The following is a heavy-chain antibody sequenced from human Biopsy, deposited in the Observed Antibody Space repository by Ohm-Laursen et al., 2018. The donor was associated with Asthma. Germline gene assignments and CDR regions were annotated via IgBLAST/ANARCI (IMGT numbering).Heavy chain of an antibody. Sequence: SLRLSCTASGFSFSNFAIHWVRQAPGKGLEWVGVVSKDASTQDYADSVKGRFTMARDNSKNTLDLQMNSLREEDTAVYYCVRDGTDDAFDIWGQGTVVSVSS. J-gene: IGHJ3*02. CDR1: GFSFSNFA. CDR2: VSKDASTQ. CDR3: VRDGTDDAFDI. V-gene: IGHV3-30*01. D-gene: IGHD1-1*01.